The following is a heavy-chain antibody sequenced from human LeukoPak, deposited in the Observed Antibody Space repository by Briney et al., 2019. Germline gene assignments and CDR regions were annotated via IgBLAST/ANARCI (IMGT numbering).Heavy chain of an antibody. D-gene: IGHD3-16*01. J-gene: IGHJ4*02. Sequence: GASVKVSCKTSGYTFTDHFMHWVRHAPGQGLEWMGWINPNSGGTSYAQKFQGRVTMTRDTSISTVYMELSSLRSDDTAVYYCARDYELGPPGSAYEYFDNWGQGTLLTVSS. V-gene: IGHV1-2*02. CDR2: INPNSGGT. CDR3: ARDYELGPPGSAYEYFDN. CDR1: GYTFTDHF.